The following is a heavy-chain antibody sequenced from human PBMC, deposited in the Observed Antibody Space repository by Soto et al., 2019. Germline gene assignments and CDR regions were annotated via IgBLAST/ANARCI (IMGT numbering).Heavy chain of an antibody. J-gene: IGHJ6*02. D-gene: IGHD3-16*01. V-gene: IGHV3-53*01. Sequence: SLRLSCVASGLTVSHNYMAWVRQAPEMGLEWVSILYTEGTTYYADSVKGRFTISRDSSKNTLFLQMDSLRAEDTAVYYCVRPRPSGENYGMDVWGQGTTVTVSS. CDR3: VRPRPSGENYGMDV. CDR2: LYTEGTT. CDR1: GLTVSHNY.